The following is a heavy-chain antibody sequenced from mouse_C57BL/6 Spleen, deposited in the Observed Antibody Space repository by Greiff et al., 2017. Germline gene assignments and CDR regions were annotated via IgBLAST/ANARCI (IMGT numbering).Heavy chain of an antibody. Sequence: VQLVESGPELVKPGASVKISCKASGYAFSSSWMNWVKQRPGKGLEWIGRIYPGDGDTNYNGKFKGKATLTADKSSSTAYMQLSSLTSEDSAVYFCARDYYGSSYPYYFDYWGQGTTLTVSS. D-gene: IGHD1-1*01. CDR2: IYPGDGDT. V-gene: IGHV1-82*01. CDR1: GYAFSSSW. J-gene: IGHJ2*01. CDR3: ARDYYGSSYPYYFDY.